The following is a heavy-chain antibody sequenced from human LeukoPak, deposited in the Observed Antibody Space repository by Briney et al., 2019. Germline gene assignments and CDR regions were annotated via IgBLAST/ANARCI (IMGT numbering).Heavy chain of an antibody. J-gene: IGHJ4*02. Sequence: SETLSLTCTVSGGSISSYYWSWIRQLPGKGLEWIGYIYYSGSTNYNPSLKSRVTISVDTSKNQFSLKLSSVTAADTAVYYCAREGYSYYIDYWGQGTLVTVSS. CDR3: AREGYSYYIDY. D-gene: IGHD5-18*01. CDR2: IYYSGST. CDR1: GGSISSYY. V-gene: IGHV4-59*01.